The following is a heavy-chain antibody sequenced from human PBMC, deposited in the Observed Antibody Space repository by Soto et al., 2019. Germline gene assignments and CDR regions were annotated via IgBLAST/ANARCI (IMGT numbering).Heavy chain of an antibody. V-gene: IGHV3-23*01. CDR2: PSSDDSRA. D-gene: IGHD3-16*01. Sequence: PGGSLRLSCAGTGFNFGGYAMSWVRQAPGKGMEWVSTPSSDDSRAYYADSVRGRFTVSRDNSKGTLHLRMNSLRADDTAIYFCAKRGGYAISFYDSWGQGTLVTVSS. CDR3: AKRGGYAISFYDS. J-gene: IGHJ4*02. CDR1: GFNFGGYA.